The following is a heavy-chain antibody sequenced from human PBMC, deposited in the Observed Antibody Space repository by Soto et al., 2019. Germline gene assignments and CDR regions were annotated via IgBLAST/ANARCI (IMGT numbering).Heavy chain of an antibody. V-gene: IGHV1-3*05. J-gene: IGHJ4*02. CDR2: INAGNGNT. Sequence: QVQLVQSGAEEKKPGASVKVSCKASGYTFTGYAMHWVRQAPGQRLEWMGWINAGNGNTKYSQKFQGRVTTPRDPPAITASLELSTLTSEDTAVYYCARAVAVAADFDHCGQGTLVTVSS. CDR3: ARAVAVAADFDH. CDR1: GYTFTGYA. D-gene: IGHD6-19*01.